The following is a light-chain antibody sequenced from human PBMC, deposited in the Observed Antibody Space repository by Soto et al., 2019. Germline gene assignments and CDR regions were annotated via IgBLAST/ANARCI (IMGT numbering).Light chain of an antibody. CDR1: SSNIGSNT. J-gene: IGLJ3*02. V-gene: IGLV1-44*01. CDR3: AAWDDSLNTV. Sequence: SVLTQPPSASGTPGQRVTISCSGSSSNIGSNTVTWYQQLPGTAPNLLIYSNNQRPSGVPDRFSGSKSGTSASLALSGLESEDEADYYCAAWDDSLNTVFGGGTKLTVL. CDR2: SNN.